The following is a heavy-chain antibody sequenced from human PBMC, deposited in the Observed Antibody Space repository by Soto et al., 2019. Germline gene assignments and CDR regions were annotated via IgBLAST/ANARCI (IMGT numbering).Heavy chain of an antibody. CDR1: GGTFSSYT. CDR3: ARDTLAAAGSENWFDP. Sequence: QVQLVQSGAEVKKPGSSVKVSCKASGGTFSSYTISWVRQAPGQGLEWMGRIIPILGIANYAQKFQGRVTNTADKSTSTAYMELSSLRSEDTAVYYCARDTLAAAGSENWFDPWGQGTLVTVSS. J-gene: IGHJ5*02. V-gene: IGHV1-69*08. CDR2: IIPILGIA. D-gene: IGHD6-13*01.